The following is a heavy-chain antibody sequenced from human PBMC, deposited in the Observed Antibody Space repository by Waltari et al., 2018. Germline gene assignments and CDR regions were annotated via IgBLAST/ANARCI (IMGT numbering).Heavy chain of an antibody. V-gene: IGHV3-30-3*01. CDR3: AREAGEWLAPRYNWFDP. Sequence: QVQLVESGGGVVQPGRSLRLSCAASGFTFSSYAMHCVRQAPGKGLEWVAVISYDGSNKYYADSVKGRFTISRDNSKNTLYLQMNSLRAEDTAVYYCAREAGEWLAPRYNWFDPWGQGTLVTVSS. CDR2: ISYDGSNK. J-gene: IGHJ5*02. CDR1: GFTFSSYA. D-gene: IGHD6-19*01.